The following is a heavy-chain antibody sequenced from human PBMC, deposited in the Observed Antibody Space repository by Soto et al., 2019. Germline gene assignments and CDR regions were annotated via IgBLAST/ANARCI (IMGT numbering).Heavy chain of an antibody. CDR3: ARDHYDILTGSGWFDP. D-gene: IGHD3-9*01. CDR1: GFNFSDYY. CDR2: ISSSSTYT. J-gene: IGHJ5*02. Sequence: QMQVVESGGGLVKPRGSLRLSCAASGFNFSDYYMSWLRQAPGKGPEWLSYISSSSTYTNYADSVQGRFTISRDNAKNSLYLQMNDLRAGDTAVYYCARDHYDILTGSGWFDPWGQGTLVTVSS. V-gene: IGHV3-11*06.